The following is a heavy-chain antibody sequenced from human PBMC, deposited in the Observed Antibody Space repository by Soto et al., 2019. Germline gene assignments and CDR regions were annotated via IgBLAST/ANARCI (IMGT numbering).Heavy chain of an antibody. CDR2: IYYSGST. CDR3: ARGAPLRYFDWLLGSWFDP. CDR1: GGSISSYY. V-gene: IGHV4-59*01. D-gene: IGHD3-9*01. J-gene: IGHJ5*02. Sequence: PSETLSLTCTVSGGSISSYYWSWIRQPPGKGLEWIGYIYYSGSTNYNPSLKSRVTISADTSKNQFSLKLSSVTAADTAVYYCARGAPLRYFDWLLGSWFDPWGQGTLVTVSS.